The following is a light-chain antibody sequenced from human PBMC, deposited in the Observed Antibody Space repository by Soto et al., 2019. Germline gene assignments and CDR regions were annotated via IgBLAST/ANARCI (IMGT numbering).Light chain of an antibody. CDR1: SSDVGGYDY. J-gene: IGLJ2*01. CDR2: EVS. Sequence: QSVLTQPASVSGSPGQSITISCTRTSSDVGGYDYVSWYQQHPGKAPKLMIYEVSNRPSGVSNRFSGSKSGNTASLTISGLQAEDEANYYCSSYTSNNTVVFGGGTKVTVL. V-gene: IGLV2-14*01. CDR3: SSYTSNNTVV.